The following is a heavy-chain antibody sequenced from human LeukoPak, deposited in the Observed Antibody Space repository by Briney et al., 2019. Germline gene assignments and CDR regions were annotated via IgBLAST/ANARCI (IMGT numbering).Heavy chain of an antibody. D-gene: IGHD6-13*01. CDR2: IRYDGSNK. CDR3: AKDDSSSWYPHY. J-gene: IGHJ4*02. CDR1: GFTFSSYG. V-gene: IGHV3-30*02. Sequence: GSLRLSCAASGFTFSSYGMHWVRQAPGKGLEWVAFIRYDGSNKYYADSVKGRFTISRDNSKNTLYLQMNSLRAEDTAVYYCAKDDSSSWYPHYWGQGTLVTVSS.